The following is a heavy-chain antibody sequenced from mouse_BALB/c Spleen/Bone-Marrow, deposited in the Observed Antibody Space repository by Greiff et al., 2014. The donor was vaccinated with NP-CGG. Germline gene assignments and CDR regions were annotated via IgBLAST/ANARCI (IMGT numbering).Heavy chain of an antibody. CDR2: IYPGDGDT. V-gene: IGHV1-80*01. CDR1: GYAFSSYW. CDR3: ARGVPMDY. J-gene: IGHJ4*01. Sequence: VQRVESGAELVRPGSSVKISCKASGYAFSSYWMNWVKQRPGQGLEWIGQIYPGDGDTNYNGKFKGKATLTAGKSSRTAYMQLSSLTSEDSAVYFCARGVPMDYWGQGTSVTVSS.